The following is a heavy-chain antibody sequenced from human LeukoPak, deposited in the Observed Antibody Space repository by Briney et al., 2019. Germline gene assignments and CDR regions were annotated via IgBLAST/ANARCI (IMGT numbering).Heavy chain of an antibody. V-gene: IGHV1-2*02. Sequence: GASVKVSCKASGYTFTGYYMHWVRQAPGQGLEWMGWINPNSGGTNYAQKFQGRVTMTRDTSISTAYMELSRLRSDDTAVYYCARGEKFWSGYYRFDYWGQGTLVTVSS. CDR2: INPNSGGT. CDR1: GYTFTGYY. CDR3: ARGEKFWSGYYRFDY. J-gene: IGHJ4*02. D-gene: IGHD3-3*01.